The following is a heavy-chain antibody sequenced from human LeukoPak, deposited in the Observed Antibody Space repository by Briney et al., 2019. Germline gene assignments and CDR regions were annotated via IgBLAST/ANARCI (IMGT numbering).Heavy chain of an antibody. Sequence: SETLSLTCTVSGGSISSNYWSWIRQPPGKGLEWIGYIYYSGYTNYNPSLKSRVTMSVDTSKNQFSLKLTSATAADTAVYYCATLRYCSGGSCFPKYFQHWGQGTLVTVSS. J-gene: IGHJ1*01. CDR2: IYYSGYT. V-gene: IGHV4-59*08. CDR3: ATLRYCSGGSCFPKYFQH. CDR1: GGSISSNY. D-gene: IGHD2-15*01.